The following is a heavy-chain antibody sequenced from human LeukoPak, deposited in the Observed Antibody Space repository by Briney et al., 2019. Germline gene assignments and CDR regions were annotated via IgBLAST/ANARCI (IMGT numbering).Heavy chain of an antibody. CDR1: GGSISSSSYY. J-gene: IGHJ4*02. CDR2: IYYTGST. Sequence: SETLSLTCTVSGGSISSSSYYWGWIRQPPGKGLEWIGSIYYTGSTYYNPSLKSRVTISVDTSKNQFSLKLSSETAADTAVYYCAGDSSAAGTGYWGQGTLVTVSS. V-gene: IGHV4-39*07. D-gene: IGHD6-13*01. CDR3: AGDSSAAGTGY.